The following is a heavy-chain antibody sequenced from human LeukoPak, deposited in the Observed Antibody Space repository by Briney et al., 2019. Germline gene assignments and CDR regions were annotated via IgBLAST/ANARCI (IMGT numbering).Heavy chain of an antibody. CDR1: GFTFSSYA. Sequence: GRYLSLYCAASGFTFSSYAMHWVPQAPGKGLEWVAVISYDGSNKYYADSVKGRFTISRDNSKNTLYLQMNSLRAEVTAVYDCARDFYCSSTSCADYWGQGTLVTVSS. J-gene: IGHJ4*02. CDR3: ARDFYCSSTSCADY. CDR2: ISYDGSNK. V-gene: IGHV3-30*04. D-gene: IGHD2-2*01.